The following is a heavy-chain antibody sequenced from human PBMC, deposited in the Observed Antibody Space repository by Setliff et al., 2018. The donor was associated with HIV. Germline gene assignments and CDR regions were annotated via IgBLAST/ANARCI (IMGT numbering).Heavy chain of an antibody. CDR2: INPSGGST. D-gene: IGHD6-19*01. J-gene: IGHJ4*01. V-gene: IGHV1-46*01. CDR3: ARNQGDSSGWYAGDY. Sequence: ASVKVSCKASGYTFTSYYMHWVRQAPGQGLEWMGIINPSGGSTSYAQKFQGRVTMTRDTSTSTVYMELSSLRSDDTAVYYCARNQGDSSGWYAGDYWGHGTLVTVSS. CDR1: GYTFTSYY.